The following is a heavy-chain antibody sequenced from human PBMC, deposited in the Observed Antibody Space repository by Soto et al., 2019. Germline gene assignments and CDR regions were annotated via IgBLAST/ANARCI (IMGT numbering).Heavy chain of an antibody. CDR3: TKNSAYALDY. V-gene: IGHV4-4*02. CDR2: IHHSGGT. J-gene: IGHJ4*02. CDR1: GASVSNTNW. D-gene: IGHD5-12*01. Sequence: QVQLQESGPGLVKPSGTLSLSCAVSGASVSNTNWWGWVRQSPGNGLEWIGEIHHSGGTSYNTSRESRATLAVDKFKNEVSLRLNYVTAADTAVYYCTKNSAYALDYWGLGILVTVSS.